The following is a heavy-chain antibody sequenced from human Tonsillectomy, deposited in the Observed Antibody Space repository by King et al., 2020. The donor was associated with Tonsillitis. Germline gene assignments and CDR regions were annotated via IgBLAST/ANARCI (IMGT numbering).Heavy chain of an antibody. Sequence: QLVQFGAEVKKPGASVKVSCKASGYTFTDYYIHWVRQDPGQGLEWMGWINTNSGGTNYAQKFQGRVTRTRDTSIRTAYMERSSLRSDDTAVYFWARDSYYDGSGYSDYWGQGTLVTVSS. CDR3: ARDSYYDGSGYSDY. D-gene: IGHD3-22*01. J-gene: IGHJ4*02. V-gene: IGHV1-2*02. CDR2: INTNSGGT. CDR1: GYTFTDYY.